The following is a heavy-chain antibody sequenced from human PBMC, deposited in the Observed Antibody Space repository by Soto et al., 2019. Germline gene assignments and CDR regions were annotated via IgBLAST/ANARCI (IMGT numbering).Heavy chain of an antibody. CDR1: GFTFSSYG. Sequence: GGSLRLSCAASGFTFSSYGMHWVRQAPGKGLEWVAVISYDGSNKYYADSVKGRFTISRDNSKNTLYLQMNSLRAEDTAVYYCAKDPRPFYIAVAGSSFDYWGQGT. V-gene: IGHV3-30*18. CDR2: ISYDGSNK. D-gene: IGHD6-19*01. J-gene: IGHJ4*02. CDR3: AKDPRPFYIAVAGSSFDY.